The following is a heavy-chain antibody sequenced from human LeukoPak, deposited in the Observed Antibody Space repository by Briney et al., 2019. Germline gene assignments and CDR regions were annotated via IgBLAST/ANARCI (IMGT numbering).Heavy chain of an antibody. D-gene: IGHD1-20*01. Sequence: ASVKVSCKVSGYTLTELSMHWVRQAPGKGLEWMGGFDPEDGETIYAQKFQGRVTVTEDTSTDTAYMELSSLRSEDTAVYYCATINWNDGPFDYWGQGTLVTVSS. CDR3: ATINWNDGPFDY. V-gene: IGHV1-24*01. CDR1: GYTLTELS. CDR2: FDPEDGET. J-gene: IGHJ4*02.